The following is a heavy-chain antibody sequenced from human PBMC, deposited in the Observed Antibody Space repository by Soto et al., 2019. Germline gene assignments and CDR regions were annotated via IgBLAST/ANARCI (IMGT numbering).Heavy chain of an antibody. D-gene: IGHD2-21*02. CDR2: ISTYNGNT. CDR1: GYTFTNYG. Sequence: QVRLVQSGAEVKKPGASVKVSCKASGYTFTNYGISWMRQAPGQGLEWIGWISTYNGNTKYAQKVQGRVTMTTDTATSTAYMYLRSLRSDDTAVYYCARIWYCGGDCYSDGFDIWGQGTMVTVSS. CDR3: ARIWYCGGDCYSDGFDI. V-gene: IGHV1-18*04. J-gene: IGHJ3*02.